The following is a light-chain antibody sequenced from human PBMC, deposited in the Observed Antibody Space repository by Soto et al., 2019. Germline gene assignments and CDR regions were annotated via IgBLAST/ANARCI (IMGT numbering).Light chain of an antibody. V-gene: IGKV1-17*01. CDR2: AAS. CDR3: LQYNACPWT. CDR1: QGIRND. Sequence: DIQMTQSPSSLSASVGYRVTITCRASQGIRNDLDWFQQKPATAPERLIYAASSLHSGVTPRFSGSGSGQAYTLTTSSMQAEDFATYYWLQYNACPWTFGQGTKVEIK. J-gene: IGKJ1*01.